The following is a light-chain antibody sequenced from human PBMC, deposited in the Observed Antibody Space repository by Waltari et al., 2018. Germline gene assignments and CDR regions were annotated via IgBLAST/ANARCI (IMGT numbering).Light chain of an antibody. V-gene: IGLV2-23*02. CDR3: CSYAGSRTYV. Sequence: QSALTQPASVSGSPGQSITIPCTGTSRSCGNFNLSSWYQQHPGKVPKLIIYEVSKRPSGVSNHFSGSKSGNTASLTISGLRAEDEADYYCCSYAGSRTYVFGTGTKVTVL. CDR1: SRSCGNFNL. CDR2: EVS. J-gene: IGLJ1*01.